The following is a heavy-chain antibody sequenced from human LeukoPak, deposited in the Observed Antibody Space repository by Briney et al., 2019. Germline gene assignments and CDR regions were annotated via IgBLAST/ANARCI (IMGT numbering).Heavy chain of an antibody. CDR3: ARGVARSSKFHFSYYFDY. CDR2: INHSGST. V-gene: IGHV4-34*01. Sequence: SETLSLTCAVYGGSFSGYYWSWIRQPPGKGLEWIGEINHSGSTNYNPSPKSRVTISVDTSKNQFSLKLSSVTAADTAVYYCARGVARSSKFHFSYYFDYWGQGTLVTVSS. D-gene: IGHD6-6*01. J-gene: IGHJ4*02. CDR1: GGSFSGYY.